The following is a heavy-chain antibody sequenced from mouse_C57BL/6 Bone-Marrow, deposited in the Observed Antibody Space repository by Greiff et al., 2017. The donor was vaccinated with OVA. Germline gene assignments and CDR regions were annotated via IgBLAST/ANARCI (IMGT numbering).Heavy chain of an antibody. V-gene: IGHV1-69*01. CDR1: GYTFTSYW. J-gene: IGHJ4*01. CDR2: IDPSASYT. CDR3: TRELGRRYARDY. Sequence: VQLQQPGAELVMPGASVKLSCKASGYTFTSYWMHWVKQRPGQGLEWIGEIDPSASYTNYNQKFKGKSTLTVDKSSSTAYMQLSSLTSEDSADYDATRELGRRYARDYWGQGTSVTVSA.